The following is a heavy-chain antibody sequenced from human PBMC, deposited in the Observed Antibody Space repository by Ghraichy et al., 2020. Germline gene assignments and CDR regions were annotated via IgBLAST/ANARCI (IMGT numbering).Heavy chain of an antibody. V-gene: IGHV4-61*02. CDR2: IYTSGST. Sequence: SETLSLTCTVSGGSISSGSYYWSWIRQPAGKGLEWIGRIYTSGSTNYNPSLKSRVTISVDTSKNQFSLKLSSVTAADTAVYYCARDPRYPKQRSPRFYDYVWGSPIWGQGTLVTVSS. J-gene: IGHJ4*02. CDR3: ARDPRYPKQRSPRFYDYVWGSPI. CDR1: GGSISSGSYY. D-gene: IGHD3-16*01.